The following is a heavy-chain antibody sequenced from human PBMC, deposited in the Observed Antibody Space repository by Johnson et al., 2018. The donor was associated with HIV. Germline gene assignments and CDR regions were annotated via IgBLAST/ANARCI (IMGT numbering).Heavy chain of an antibody. CDR3: AKDITGTDHAFDI. Sequence: VQLVESGGGLVQPGGSLRLSCAASGFTFSSYDMHWVRQATGKGLEWVSAIGTAGDTYYPGSVKGRFTISRDNSKNTLYLQMNSLRAEDTAVYYCAKDITGTDHAFDIWGQGTMVTVSS. V-gene: IGHV3-13*01. D-gene: IGHD1-20*01. CDR2: IGTAGDT. J-gene: IGHJ3*02. CDR1: GFTFSSYD.